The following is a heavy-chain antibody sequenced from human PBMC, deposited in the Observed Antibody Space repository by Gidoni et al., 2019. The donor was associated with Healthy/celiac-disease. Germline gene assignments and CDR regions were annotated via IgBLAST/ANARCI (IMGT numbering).Heavy chain of an antibody. CDR3: AREPPYCSSTSCDMGGWFDP. J-gene: IGHJ5*02. D-gene: IGHD2-2*02. CDR1: GGSISSYY. Sequence: QVQLQESGPGLVKPSETLSLTCTVSGGSISSYYWSWIRQPAGEGLEWIGRIYTSGSTNYNPSLKSRVTMSVDTSKNQFSLKLSSVTAADTAVYYCAREPPYCSSTSCDMGGWFDPWGQGTLVTVSS. CDR2: IYTSGST. V-gene: IGHV4-4*07.